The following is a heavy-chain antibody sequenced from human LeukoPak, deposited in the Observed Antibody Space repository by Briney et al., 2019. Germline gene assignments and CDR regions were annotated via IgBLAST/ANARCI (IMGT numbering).Heavy chain of an antibody. V-gene: IGHV4-34*01. D-gene: IGHD2-2*01. CDR3: ARGKEIVVVPAAIWFDP. CDR2: INHSGST. CDR1: GGSFSGYY. Sequence: SETLSLTCAVYGGSFSGYYWSWIRQPPGKGLEWIGEINHSGSTNYNPSLKSRVTISVDTSKNQFSLKLSSVTAADTAVYYCARGKEIVVVPAAIWFDPWGQGTLVTVSS. J-gene: IGHJ5*02.